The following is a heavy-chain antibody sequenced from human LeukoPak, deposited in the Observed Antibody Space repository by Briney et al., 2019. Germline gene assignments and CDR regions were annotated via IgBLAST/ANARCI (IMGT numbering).Heavy chain of an antibody. CDR2: IYYSGST. CDR3: ARDLLSTAGYFDY. V-gene: IGHV4-59*01. CDR1: GGSISSYY. J-gene: IGHJ4*02. Sequence: PSETLSLTCTVSGGSISSYYWSWIRQPPGKGLEWIGYIYYSGSTNYNPSLKSRVTISVDTSKNQFSLNLSSVTAADTAVYYCARDLLSTAGYFDYWGQETLVTVSS. D-gene: IGHD6-19*01.